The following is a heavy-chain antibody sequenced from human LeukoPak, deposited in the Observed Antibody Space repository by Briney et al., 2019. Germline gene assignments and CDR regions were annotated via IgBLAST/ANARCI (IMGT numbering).Heavy chain of an antibody. CDR1: GFTFSSYE. V-gene: IGHV3-48*03. CDR3: ARVQDQLLRY. J-gene: IGHJ4*02. CDR2: ISSSGSTI. Sequence: GGSLRLSCATSGFTFSSYEMNWVRQAPGKGLEWISYISSSGSTIYYADSVKGRFTISRGNTKNSLYLQMNSLRVEDTAIYSCARVQDQLLRYWGQGTLVTVSS. D-gene: IGHD2-2*01.